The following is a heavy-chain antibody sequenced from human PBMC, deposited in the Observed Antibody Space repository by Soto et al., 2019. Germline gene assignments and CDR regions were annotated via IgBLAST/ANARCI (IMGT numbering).Heavy chain of an antibody. CDR1: GFTFGDYA. CDR3: ARDIPKVVAATRTPYGAFDI. D-gene: IGHD2-15*01. V-gene: IGHV3-49*03. Sequence: PGGSLRLSCTASGFTFGDYAMSWFRQAPGKGLEWVGFITSKAYGGTTEYAASVKGRFTISRDDSKSIAYLQMNSLKTEDTAVYYCARDIPKVVAATRTPYGAFDIWGQGTMVTVSS. CDR2: ITSKAYGGTT. J-gene: IGHJ3*02.